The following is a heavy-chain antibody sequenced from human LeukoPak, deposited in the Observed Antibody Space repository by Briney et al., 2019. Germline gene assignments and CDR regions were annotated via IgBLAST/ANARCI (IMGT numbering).Heavy chain of an antibody. CDR2: ISAYNGNT. V-gene: IGHV1-18*01. D-gene: IGHD3-3*01. CDR3: AREALWSGYRYYYYYMDV. Sequence: AXVKVSCKASGYTFTSYGISWVRQAPGQGLEWMGWISAYNGNTNYAQKLQGRVTMTTDTSTSTAYMELRSLRSDDTAMYYCAREALWSGYRYYYYYMDVWGKGTTVTVSS. CDR1: GYTFTSYG. J-gene: IGHJ6*03.